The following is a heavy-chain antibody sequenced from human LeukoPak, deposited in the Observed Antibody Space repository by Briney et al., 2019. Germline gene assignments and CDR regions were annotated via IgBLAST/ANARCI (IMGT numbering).Heavy chain of an antibody. J-gene: IGHJ4*02. Sequence: GGSLRLSCVASGFTFSNYWMTWVRQAQGKGLEWVADIKPDGSETHYVDSVKGRFTISRDSAKNSLYLQMNSLRAEDTAVFYCARALDYGGNAHFDYWGQGTLVTASS. CDR1: GFTFSNYW. CDR2: IKPDGSET. D-gene: IGHD4-23*01. CDR3: ARALDYGGNAHFDY. V-gene: IGHV3-7*01.